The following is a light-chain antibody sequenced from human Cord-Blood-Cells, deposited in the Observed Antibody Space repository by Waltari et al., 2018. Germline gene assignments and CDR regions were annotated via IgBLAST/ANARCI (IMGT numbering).Light chain of an antibody. J-gene: IGKJ3*01. Sequence: IVMTQSPYSLAVSLGERATINCKSSQSVLYSSNTENYLAWYQQKPGQPPKLLIYWASTRESGVPDRFSGSGSGTDFTLTISSLQAEDVAVYYCQQYYSTPFTFGPGTKVDIK. CDR3: QQYYSTPFT. CDR2: WAS. V-gene: IGKV4-1*01. CDR1: QSVLYSSNTENY.